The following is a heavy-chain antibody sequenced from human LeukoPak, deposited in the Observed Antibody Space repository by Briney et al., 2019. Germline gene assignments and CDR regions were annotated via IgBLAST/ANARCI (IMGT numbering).Heavy chain of an antibody. CDR3: ARVQGGAARREGYYFDY. V-gene: IGHV3-33*01. Sequence: PGGSLRLSCAASGFTFSSYGMHWVRQAPGKGLEGVAVIWYDGSNKYYADSVKGRFTISRDNSKNTLYLQMNSLRAEDTAVYYCARVQGGAARREGYYFDYWGQGTLVTVSS. CDR2: IWYDGSNK. D-gene: IGHD6-6*01. CDR1: GFTFSSYG. J-gene: IGHJ4*02.